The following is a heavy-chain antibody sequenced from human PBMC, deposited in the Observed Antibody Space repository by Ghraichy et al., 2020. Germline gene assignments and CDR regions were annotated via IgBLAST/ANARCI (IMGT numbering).Heavy chain of an antibody. Sequence: GGSLRLSCAASGFTFSTYGMNWVRQAPGKGLEWVSYISGSSNTIYYADSVKGRFTISRDNAKNSVYLQMNSLRAEDTAIYYCARTSRTGYYPFLGNFDYWGQGTLVTVSS. CDR1: GFTFSTYG. D-gene: IGHD3-22*01. V-gene: IGHV3-48*01. CDR2: ISGSSNTI. J-gene: IGHJ4*02. CDR3: ARTSRTGYYPFLGNFDY.